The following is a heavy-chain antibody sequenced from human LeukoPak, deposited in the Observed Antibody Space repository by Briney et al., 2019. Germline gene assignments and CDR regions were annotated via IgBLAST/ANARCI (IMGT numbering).Heavy chain of an antibody. Sequence: GASVKVSCKASGYSFTSYYIHWVRQGPGQGLEWMGRIIPILGIANYAQKFQGRVTITADKSTSTAYMELSSLRSEDTAVYYCARDHYYGSGSYHPIYYYYGMDVWGQGTTVTVSS. J-gene: IGHJ6*02. CDR2: IIPILGIA. CDR1: GYSFTSYY. CDR3: ARDHYYGSGSYHPIYYYYGMDV. V-gene: IGHV1-69*04. D-gene: IGHD3-10*01.